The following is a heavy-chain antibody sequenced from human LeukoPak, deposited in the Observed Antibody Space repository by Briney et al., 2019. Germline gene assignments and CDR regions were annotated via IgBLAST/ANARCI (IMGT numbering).Heavy chain of an antibody. CDR3: AKDLVSVEMATIDY. CDR2: ISGSDEST. J-gene: IGHJ4*02. V-gene: IGHV3-23*01. CDR1: GFTFSSYA. Sequence: GGSLRLSCAASGFTFSSYAMSWVRQAPGEGLEWVSGISGSDESTFYADSVRGRFTISRDNSKNTLYLQMNSLRAEDTAVYYCAKDLVSVEMATIDYWGQGPLVTVSS. D-gene: IGHD5-24*01.